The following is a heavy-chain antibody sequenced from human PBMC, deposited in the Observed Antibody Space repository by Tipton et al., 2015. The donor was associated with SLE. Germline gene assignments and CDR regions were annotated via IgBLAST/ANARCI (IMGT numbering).Heavy chain of an antibody. CDR3: ARGDPQGLEPFDY. J-gene: IGHJ4*02. Sequence: TLSLTCTVSGGSMSTYYWSWIRQPPGKGLEWIGYIYHSGSTNYNPSLRSRVTISVDTSKNQLSLQLSSVTTADTAVYYGARGDPQGLEPFDYWGQGTLVTVSS. D-gene: IGHD1-1*01. V-gene: IGHV4-59*01. CDR1: GGSMSTYY. CDR2: IYHSGST.